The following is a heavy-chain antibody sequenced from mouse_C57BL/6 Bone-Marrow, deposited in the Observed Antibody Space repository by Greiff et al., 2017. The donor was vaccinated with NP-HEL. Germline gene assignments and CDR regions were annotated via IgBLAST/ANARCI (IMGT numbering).Heavy chain of an antibody. D-gene: IGHD1-1*01. CDR3: ARGYYGSSWYFDV. V-gene: IGHV1-69*01. Sequence: QVQLQQPGAELVMPGASVKLSCKASGYTFTSYWMHWVKQRPGQGLEWIGELDPSDSYTNYNQKFKGKSTLTVDKSSSTAYMQLSSLTSEDSAVYYCARGYYGSSWYFDVWGTGTTVTVSS. CDR2: LDPSDSYT. J-gene: IGHJ1*03. CDR1: GYTFTSYW.